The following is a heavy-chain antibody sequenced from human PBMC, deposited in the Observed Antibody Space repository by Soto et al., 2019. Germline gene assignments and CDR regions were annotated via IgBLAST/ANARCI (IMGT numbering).Heavy chain of an antibody. CDR2: IRGSGGST. CDR3: AKYGSGSYYNDGFNFDY. Sequence: VQLLESGGGLVQPGGSLSLSCAAPGFTFSSLAMSWVGPAPGQGLEWVSAIRGSGGSTYYADSVKGRFTTSSDNSKNRLYLQMNSLRAEDTAVYYCAKYGSGSYYNDGFNFDYWGRGTLVTVSS. CDR1: GFTFSSLA. V-gene: IGHV3-23*01. D-gene: IGHD3-10*01. J-gene: IGHJ4*02.